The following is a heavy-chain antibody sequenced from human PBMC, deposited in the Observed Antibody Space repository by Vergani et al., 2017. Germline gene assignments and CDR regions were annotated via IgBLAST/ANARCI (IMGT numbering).Heavy chain of an antibody. Sequence: QVQLQQWGAGLLKPSETLSLTCAVYGGSFSGYYWSWIRQSPGKGLEWIGEISRRGSTNYNPSLKSRVTISVDTSKNQCSLKLSSVTAADTAIYYCAREWLVARGAFDIWGQGTMVTVSS. V-gene: IGHV4-34*01. CDR3: AREWLVARGAFDI. D-gene: IGHD6-19*01. CDR1: GGSFSGYY. J-gene: IGHJ3*02. CDR2: ISRRGST.